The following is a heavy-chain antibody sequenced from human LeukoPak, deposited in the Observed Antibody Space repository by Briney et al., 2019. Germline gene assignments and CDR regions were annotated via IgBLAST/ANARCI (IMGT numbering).Heavy chain of an antibody. D-gene: IGHD2-2*01. Sequence: GSLRLSCAASGFTFNTYAMSWVRQAPGKGLEWVSGISGSGGGTYYADSVKGRFTISRDNSKSTLYLQMNSLRVEDTAVYYCAKMGGRISAAVDNWGQGTLVTVSS. V-gene: IGHV3-23*01. CDR2: ISGSGGGT. J-gene: IGHJ4*02. CDR3: AKMGGRISAAVDN. CDR1: GFTFNTYA.